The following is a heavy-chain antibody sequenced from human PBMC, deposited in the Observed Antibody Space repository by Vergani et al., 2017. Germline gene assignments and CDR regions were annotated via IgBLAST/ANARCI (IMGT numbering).Heavy chain of an antibody. V-gene: IGHV3-23*01. D-gene: IGHD6-19*01. CDR3: EKVRRSEVASTFGAFDI. CDR2: LRASDRRT. J-gene: IGHJ3*02. CDR1: GFTFIMHA. Sequence: EVQLLESGGDLVQPGGSLRLSCAASGFTFIMHAMSWVRQAPGKGLEWVSTLRASDRRTHYADSVKGRFTISRNNSKNTLFLHMNSLRPEDKAVYYCEKVRRSEVASTFGAFDIWGQGTMVTVSS.